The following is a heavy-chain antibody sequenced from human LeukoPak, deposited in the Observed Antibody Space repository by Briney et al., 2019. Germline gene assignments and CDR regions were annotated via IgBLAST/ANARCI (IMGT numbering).Heavy chain of an antibody. V-gene: IGHV2-5*02. CDR1: GFSLSTSGVG. CDR3: AHTRGVAVAGFYSYFDY. D-gene: IGHD6-19*01. J-gene: IGHJ4*02. CDR2: IYWDDDK. Sequence: SGPTLVNPTQTLTLTCTFSGFSLSTSGVGVGWIRQPPGKALEWLALIYWDDDKRYSPSLKSRLTITKDTSKNQVVLTMTNMDPVDTATYYCAHTRGVAVAGFYSYFDYWGQGTLVTVSS.